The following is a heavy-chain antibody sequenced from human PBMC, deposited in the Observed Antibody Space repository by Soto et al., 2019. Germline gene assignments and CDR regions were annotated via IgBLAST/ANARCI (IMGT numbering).Heavy chain of an antibody. D-gene: IGHD3-9*01. Sequence: QVQLQQWGAGLLKPSETLSLTCAVYGGSFSGYYWSWIRPPPGKGLEWIGEVNHSGSTNCNPSLKSRVTISVDTSKNQCSLKLSSVTAADKAVYYCARGWSGLVIIRFDPWGQGTLVTVSS. CDR1: GGSFSGYY. CDR2: VNHSGST. V-gene: IGHV4-34*01. J-gene: IGHJ5*02. CDR3: ARGWSGLVIIRFDP.